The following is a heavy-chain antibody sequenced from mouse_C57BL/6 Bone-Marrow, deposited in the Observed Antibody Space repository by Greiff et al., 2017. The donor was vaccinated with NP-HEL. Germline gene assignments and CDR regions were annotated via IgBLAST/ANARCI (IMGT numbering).Heavy chain of an antibody. CDR1: GYSFTDYS. V-gene: IGHV1-39*01. CDR2: INPNYGTT. Sequence: VQLQQSGPELVKPGASVKISCKASGYSFTDYSMNWVKQSNGKSLEWIGVINPNYGTTSYNQKFKGKATLTVDQSSSTAYMQLNSLTSEDSAVYYCASGRSNWDEGFAYWGQGTLVTVSA. CDR3: ASGRSNWDEGFAY. D-gene: IGHD4-1*01. J-gene: IGHJ3*01.